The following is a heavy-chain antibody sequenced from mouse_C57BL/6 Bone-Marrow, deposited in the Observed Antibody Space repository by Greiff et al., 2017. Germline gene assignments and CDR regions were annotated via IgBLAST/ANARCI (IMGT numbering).Heavy chain of an antibody. V-gene: IGHV1-82*01. CDR3: AIRDSSWFAY. Sequence: QVQLQQSGPELVKPGASVKISCKASGYAFSNYWMNWVKQRPGQGLEWIGRIYPGDGDNNYNGKFKDKATLTADKSSSTAYMQRSSLTSEDSSVYFCAIRDSSWFAYWGQGTLVTVSA. J-gene: IGHJ3*01. CDR2: IYPGDGDN. D-gene: IGHD3-3*01. CDR1: GYAFSNYW.